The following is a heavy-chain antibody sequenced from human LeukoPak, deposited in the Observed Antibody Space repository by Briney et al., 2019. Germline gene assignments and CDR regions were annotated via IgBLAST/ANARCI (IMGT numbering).Heavy chain of an antibody. CDR1: GFTFSSYG. D-gene: IGHD3-3*01. Sequence: PGGSLRLSCAASGFTFSSYGMHWVRQAPGKGLEWVAFIRYDGSNKYYADSVKGRFTISRDNSKNTLYLQMNSLRAEDTAVYYCAKDRGVVIEIYYFDYWGQGTLVTVSS. CDR2: IRYDGSNK. J-gene: IGHJ4*02. V-gene: IGHV3-30*02. CDR3: AKDRGVVIEIYYFDY.